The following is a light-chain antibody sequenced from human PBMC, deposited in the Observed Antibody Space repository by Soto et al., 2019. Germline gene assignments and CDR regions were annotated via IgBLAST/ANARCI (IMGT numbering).Light chain of an antibody. J-gene: IGKJ4*01. CDR1: QSVSGN. Sequence: EIVMTQSPATLSLSPGERATLSCRASQSVSGNLAWYQQKPGQAPRLLIYGASTRATGIPARFSGSGSGTEFTLTISSLQSEDVAVYYCQQYNNWPPLTFGGGTKVEIK. CDR2: GAS. V-gene: IGKV3-15*01. CDR3: QQYNNWPPLT.